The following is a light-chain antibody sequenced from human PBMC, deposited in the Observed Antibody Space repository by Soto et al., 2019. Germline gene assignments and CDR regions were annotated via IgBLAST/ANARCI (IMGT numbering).Light chain of an antibody. CDR2: DAS. J-gene: IGKJ1*01. CDR1: QSVSSY. V-gene: IGKV3-11*01. CDR3: QQRSNWPGT. Sequence: EIVLTQSPATLSLSPGERATLSCRASQSVSSYLAWYQQKPGQAPRLLIYDASNRATGIPARFSGSGSGTDSTLTISSLEPEDFAVYYCQQRSNWPGTFGQGTRVETK.